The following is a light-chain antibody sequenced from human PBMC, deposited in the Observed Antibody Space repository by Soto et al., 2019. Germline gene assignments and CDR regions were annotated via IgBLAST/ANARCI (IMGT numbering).Light chain of an antibody. J-gene: IGLJ2*01. V-gene: IGLV2-14*01. CDR2: EVS. CDR1: SSDVGGYNY. Sequence: QSALTQPASVSGSPGQSITISCTGTSSDVGGYNYVSWYQQHPGKAPKLMIYEVSNRPSGVSNRFSGSKSGNTASLTISGLQTEDEADYYWSSYTSRNTLVVFGGGTKVTVL. CDR3: SSYTSRNTLVV.